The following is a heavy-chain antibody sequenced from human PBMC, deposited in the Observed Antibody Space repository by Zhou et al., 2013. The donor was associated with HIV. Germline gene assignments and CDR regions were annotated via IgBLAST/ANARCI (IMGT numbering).Heavy chain of an antibody. CDR3: SRVVFDRSDY. J-gene: IGHJ4*02. V-gene: IGHV1-18*01. CDR2: ISGTNGKT. CDR1: GYTLSGFG. D-gene: IGHD3-9*01. Sequence: QVQLVQSGAEVKRPGASVKVSCKASGYTLSGFGISWVRQAPGQGLEWMGWISGTNGKTKYAQKFQGRVTMTTDTSTSTAYLEVRSLRSDDTAVYYCSRVVFDRSDYWGQGTLVTVSS.